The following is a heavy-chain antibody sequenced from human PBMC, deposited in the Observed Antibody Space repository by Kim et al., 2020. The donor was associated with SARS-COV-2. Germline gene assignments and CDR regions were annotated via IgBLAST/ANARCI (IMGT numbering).Heavy chain of an antibody. CDR1: GFTFGDYA. V-gene: IGHV3-9*01. CDR3: VKGGGQGVPDY. J-gene: IGHJ4*02. D-gene: IGHD2-15*01. CDR2: INWNSDSI. Sequence: GGSLRLSCAVSGFTFGDYAMHWVRQAPGKGLEWVSGINWNSDSIGYADSVKGRFTISRDNAKNSLYLQMNSLRAEDTALYYCVKGGGQGVPDYWGQGTLVTVSS.